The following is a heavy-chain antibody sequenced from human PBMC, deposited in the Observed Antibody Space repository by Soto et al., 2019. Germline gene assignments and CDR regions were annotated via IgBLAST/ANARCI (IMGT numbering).Heavy chain of an antibody. V-gene: IGHV3-72*01. D-gene: IGHD6-19*01. CDR3: TRGSSGQAVANYYGMDV. CDR2: IKNKAKSYAT. Sequence: GGSLRLSCAASGFICSDYYIDWVRHAPGKGPEWVGRIKNKAKSYATEYAASVTGRFTISRDNSKNSVFLQMNRLKTEDTAVYYCTRGSSGQAVANYYGMDVWGQGTTVTVSS. J-gene: IGHJ6*02. CDR1: GFICSDYY.